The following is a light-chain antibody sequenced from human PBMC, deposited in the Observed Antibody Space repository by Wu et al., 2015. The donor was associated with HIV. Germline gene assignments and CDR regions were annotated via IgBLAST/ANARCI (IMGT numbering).Light chain of an antibody. Sequence: EIVLTQSPGTLSLSPGERATLSCRASQSVSSSYLAWYQQKPGQAPRLLIYGASSRATGIPDRFSGSGSGTDFTLTLSRLEPEDFAVYYCQQYDSSPFTFGGGTKVEIK. CDR2: GAS. CDR1: QSVSSSY. V-gene: IGKV3-20*01. CDR3: QQYDSSPFT. J-gene: IGKJ4*01.